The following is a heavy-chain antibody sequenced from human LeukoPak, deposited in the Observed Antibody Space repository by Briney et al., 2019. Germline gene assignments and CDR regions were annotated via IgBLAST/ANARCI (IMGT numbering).Heavy chain of an antibody. D-gene: IGHD6-19*01. J-gene: IGHJ6*02. V-gene: IGHV3-23*01. CDR2: ISGSGGSI. CDR1: GFTFSSYA. CDR3: AKDRLTVAVSAHYYYYGMDV. Sequence: GGSLRLSCAASGFTFSSYAMNWVRQAPGKGLEWVSSISGSGGSIYYADPVKGRFTISRDNSKNTLYLQMSSLRAKDTAVYYCAKDRLTVAVSAHYYYYGMDVWGQGTTVTVSS.